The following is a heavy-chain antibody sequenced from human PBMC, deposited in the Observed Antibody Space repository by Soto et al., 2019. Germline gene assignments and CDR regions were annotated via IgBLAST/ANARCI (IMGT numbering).Heavy chain of an antibody. D-gene: IGHD6-13*01. V-gene: IGHV3-33*01. CDR2: IWYDGSNK. CDR3: ARDNSSSWYGQTNWFDP. CDR1: GFTFSSYG. J-gene: IGHJ5*02. Sequence: QVQLVESGGGVVQPGRSLRLSCAASGFTFSSYGMHWVRQAPGKGLEWVAVIWYDGSNKYYADSVKGRFTISRDKSKNTLYLQMNSLRAEDTTVYYCARDNSSSWYGQTNWFDPWGQGTLVTVPS.